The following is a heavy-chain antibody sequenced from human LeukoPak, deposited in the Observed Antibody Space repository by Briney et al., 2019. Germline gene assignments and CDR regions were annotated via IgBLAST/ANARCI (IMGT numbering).Heavy chain of an antibody. CDR1: GFTFSSYG. V-gene: IGHV3-30*18. Sequence: GGSLRLSCAASGFTFSSYGMHWVRQAPGKGLEWVAVISYDGSNKYYADSVKGRFTISRDNSKNTLYLQMNSLRAEDTAVYYCAKDLGSGSYSPDAFDIWGQGTMVTVSS. D-gene: IGHD3-10*01. J-gene: IGHJ3*02. CDR3: AKDLGSGSYSPDAFDI. CDR2: ISYDGSNK.